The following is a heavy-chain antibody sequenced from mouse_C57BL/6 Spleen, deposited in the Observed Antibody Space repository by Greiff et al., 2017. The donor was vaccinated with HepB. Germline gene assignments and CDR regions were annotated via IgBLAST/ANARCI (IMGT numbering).Heavy chain of an antibody. CDR2: IYPGSGST. J-gene: IGHJ2*01. Sequence: QVHVKQPGAELVKPGASVKMSCKASGYTFTSYWITWVKQRPGQGLEWIGDIYPGSGSTNYNEKFKSKATLTVDTSSSTAYMQLSSLTSEDSAVYYCARGYYGSSFDYWGQGTTLTVSS. V-gene: IGHV1-55*01. CDR3: ARGYYGSSFDY. D-gene: IGHD1-1*01. CDR1: GYTFTSYW.